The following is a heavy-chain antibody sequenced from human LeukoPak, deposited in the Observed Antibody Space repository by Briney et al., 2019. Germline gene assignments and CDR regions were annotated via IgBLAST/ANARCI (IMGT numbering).Heavy chain of an antibody. Sequence: GGSLRLSCAASGFTFSDYYMTWIRQAPGKGLECVSYISTSSDYTNYPDSVKGRFTISRDNAKNSLYLQMNSLRAEDTAVYYCARVKVGTTNRFDYWGQGTLVTVSS. V-gene: IGHV3-11*05. D-gene: IGHD1-26*01. CDR1: GFTFSDYY. CDR3: ARVKVGTTNRFDY. J-gene: IGHJ4*02. CDR2: ISTSSDYT.